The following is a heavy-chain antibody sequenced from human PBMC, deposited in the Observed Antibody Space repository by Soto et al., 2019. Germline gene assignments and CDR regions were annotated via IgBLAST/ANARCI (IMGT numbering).Heavy chain of an antibody. D-gene: IGHD4-17*01. J-gene: IGHJ6*02. CDR2: ISAYNGNT. CDR1: GYTFTSYG. V-gene: IGHV1-18*01. CDR3: ASSGDYEVDYYYYGMDV. Sequence: ASVKVSCKASGYTFTSYGISWVRQAPGQGLEWMGWISAYNGNTNYAQKLQGRVTMTTDTSTSTAYMELSSLRSEDTAVYYCASSGDYEVDYYYYGMDVWGQGTTVTVSS.